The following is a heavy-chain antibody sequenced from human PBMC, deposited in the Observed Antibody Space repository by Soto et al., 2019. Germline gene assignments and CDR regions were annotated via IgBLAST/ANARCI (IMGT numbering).Heavy chain of an antibody. D-gene: IGHD3-9*01. J-gene: IGHJ6*02. Sequence: SVKVSCKASGGTFSSYAISWVRQAPGQGLEWMGGIIPIFGTANYAQKFQGRVTITADESTSTAYMELSSLRSEDTAVYYCARVFDDQTTDYYGMDVWGQGTTVTVSS. CDR2: IIPIFGTA. CDR3: ARVFDDQTTDYYGMDV. V-gene: IGHV1-69*13. CDR1: GGTFSSYA.